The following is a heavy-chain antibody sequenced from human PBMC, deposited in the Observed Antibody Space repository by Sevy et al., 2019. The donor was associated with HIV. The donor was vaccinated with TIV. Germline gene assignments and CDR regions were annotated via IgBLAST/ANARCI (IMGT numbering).Heavy chain of an antibody. Sequence: ASVKVSCKASGYTFTNYGFCWVRQAPGQGLEWMGWISAYNGNTNYAQKFQGRVTMTTDTSTSTAYMELRSLRSDDTALYYCARSTAGLEDFYYGMDVWGQGTTVTVSS. CDR1: GYTFTNYG. CDR3: ARSTAGLEDFYYGMDV. J-gene: IGHJ6*02. V-gene: IGHV1-18*01. CDR2: ISAYNGNT. D-gene: IGHD3-10*01.